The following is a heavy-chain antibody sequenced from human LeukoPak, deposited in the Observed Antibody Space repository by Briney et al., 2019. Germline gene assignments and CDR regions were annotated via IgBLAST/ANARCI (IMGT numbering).Heavy chain of an antibody. CDR2: ISSSGSTI. D-gene: IGHD5-18*01. CDR1: GFTFSSYE. J-gene: IGHJ6*03. Sequence: GGSLRLSCAASGFTFSSYEMNWVRQAPGKGLEWVSYISSSGSTIYYADSVKGRFTISRDNAKNSLYLQMNSLRSEDTAVYYCARENTAMVDPPYYYYMDVWGKGTTVTVSS. V-gene: IGHV3-48*03. CDR3: ARENTAMVDPPYYYYMDV.